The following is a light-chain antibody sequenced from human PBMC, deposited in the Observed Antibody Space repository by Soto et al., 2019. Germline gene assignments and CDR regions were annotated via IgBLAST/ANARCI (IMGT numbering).Light chain of an antibody. Sequence: DIQLTQSPSFLSASVGDRVIITCRASQGIDSNLAWYQQKPGQAPKLLIYAAFSLQSEVTSRFSGSGSGTEFTLTSTSLQPEDFATYYCQQLNTYPRTLGQGTKLDIK. CDR2: AAF. V-gene: IGKV1-9*01. CDR1: QGIDSN. CDR3: QQLNTYPRT. J-gene: IGKJ2*01.